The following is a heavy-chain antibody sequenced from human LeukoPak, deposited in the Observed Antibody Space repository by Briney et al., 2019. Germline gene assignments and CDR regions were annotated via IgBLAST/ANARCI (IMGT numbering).Heavy chain of an antibody. CDR3: AREGIAARGGCFDY. CDR1: GFTFSTYG. V-gene: IGHV3-30*19. J-gene: IGHJ4*02. D-gene: IGHD6-6*01. CDR2: ISYDGSNK. Sequence: PGGSLRLSCAASGFTFSTYGMHWVRQAPGKGLEWVAVISYDGSNKYYADSVKGRFTISRDNSKNTLYLQMNSLRAEDTAVYYCAREGIAARGGCFDYWGQGTLVTVSS.